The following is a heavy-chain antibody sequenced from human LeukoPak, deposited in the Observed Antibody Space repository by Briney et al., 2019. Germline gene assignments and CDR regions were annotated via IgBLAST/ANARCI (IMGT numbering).Heavy chain of an antibody. CDR3: ARRLGYSYAKGAFDI. CDR1: GFTFSSYS. CDR2: VSGSSSYI. V-gene: IGHV3-21*01. Sequence: GGSLRLSCAASGFTFSSYSMNWVRQAPGKGLEWVSSVSGSSSYIYYADSVKGRFTISRDNAKNSLYLQMNSLRAEDTAVYYCARRLGYSYAKGAFDIWGQGTMVAVSS. J-gene: IGHJ3*02. D-gene: IGHD5-18*01.